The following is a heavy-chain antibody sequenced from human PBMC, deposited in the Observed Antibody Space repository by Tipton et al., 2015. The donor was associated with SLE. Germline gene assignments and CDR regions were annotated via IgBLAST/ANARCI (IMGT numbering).Heavy chain of an antibody. CDR3: AGSRAYSNYAHTLHLWYFDL. Sequence: GLVKPSETLSLTCTVSGGSISSYYWSWIRQPPGKGLEWIGYIYYSGSTNYNPSLKSRVTISVDTSKNQFSLKLSSVTAADTAVYYCAGSRAYSNYAHTLHLWYFDLWGRGTLVTVSS. V-gene: IGHV4-59*01. J-gene: IGHJ2*01. CDR1: GGSISSYY. D-gene: IGHD4-11*01. CDR2: IYYSGST.